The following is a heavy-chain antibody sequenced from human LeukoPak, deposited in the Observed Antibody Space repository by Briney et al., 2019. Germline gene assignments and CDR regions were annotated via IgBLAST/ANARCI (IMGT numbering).Heavy chain of an antibody. V-gene: IGHV4-4*07. Sequence: SETLSLTCTVSGVSISSYYWSWIRQPAGKGLEWIGRIYTSGSTNYNPSLKSRVTMSVDTSKNQFSLKLSSVTAADTAVYYCARDNFSSSWYPYYYYYYMDVWGKGTTVTVSS. CDR3: ARDNFSSSWYPYYYYYYMDV. CDR2: IYTSGST. CDR1: GVSISSYY. D-gene: IGHD6-13*01. J-gene: IGHJ6*03.